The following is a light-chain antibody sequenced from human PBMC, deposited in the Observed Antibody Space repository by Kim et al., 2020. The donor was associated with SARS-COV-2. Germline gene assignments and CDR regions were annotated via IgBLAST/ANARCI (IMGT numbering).Light chain of an antibody. V-gene: IGLV1-51*01. J-gene: IGLJ1*01. CDR3: GTWDSSLYV. CDR1: CSNIGNNY. CDR2: DNN. Sequence: PGQNVTISCSGSCSNIGNNYVSWYQQLPGTAPKLLIYDNNKRPSGIPDRFSGSKSGTSATLGITGLQTGDEADYYCGTWDSSLYVFGTGTKVTVL.